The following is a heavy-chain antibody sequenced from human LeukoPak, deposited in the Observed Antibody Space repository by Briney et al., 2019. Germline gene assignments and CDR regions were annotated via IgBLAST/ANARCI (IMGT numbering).Heavy chain of an antibody. CDR2: IKSKTDGGTT. J-gene: IGHJ4*02. Sequence: GGSLRLSCAASGFSFSSYWMSWVRQAPGKGLEWVGRIKSKTDGGTTDYAAPVKGRFTISRDDSKNTLYLQMNSLKTEDTAVYYCTTLQLWYFDYWGQGTLVTVSS. CDR1: GFSFSSYW. V-gene: IGHV3-15*01. CDR3: TTLQLWYFDY. D-gene: IGHD5-18*01.